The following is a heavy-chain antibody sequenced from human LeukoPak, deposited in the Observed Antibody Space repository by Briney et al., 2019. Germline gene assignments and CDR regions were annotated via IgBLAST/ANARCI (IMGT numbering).Heavy chain of an antibody. CDR1: EFTFSRYS. D-gene: IGHD3-3*01. Sequence: GGSLRLSCEASEFTFSRYSMNWVRQAPGKGLEWVSFISNSGSSTYYADSVKGRFTTSRDNAKNSLYLQLNSLRAEDTAVYYCASGYDFWSGYPGYNYWGQGTLVTVSS. V-gene: IGHV3-21*01. J-gene: IGHJ4*02. CDR3: ASGYDFWSGYPGYNY. CDR2: ISNSGSST.